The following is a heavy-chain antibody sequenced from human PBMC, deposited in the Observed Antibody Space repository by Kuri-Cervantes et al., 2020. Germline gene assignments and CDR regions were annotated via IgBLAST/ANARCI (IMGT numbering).Heavy chain of an antibody. Sequence: SETLSLTCTVSGGSISSGGYSWSWIRQPPGKGLEWIGYIYHSGSTYYNPSLKSRVTISVDRSKNQFSLKLSSVTAADTAVYYCARRETYDFWSGPHFDYWGQGTLVTVSS. CDR3: ARRETYDFWSGPHFDY. CDR1: GGSISSGGYS. D-gene: IGHD3-3*01. J-gene: IGHJ4*02. V-gene: IGHV4-30-2*01. CDR2: IYHSGST.